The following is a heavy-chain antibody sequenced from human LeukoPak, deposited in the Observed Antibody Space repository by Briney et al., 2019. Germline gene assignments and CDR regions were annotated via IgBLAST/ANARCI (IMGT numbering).Heavy chain of an antibody. V-gene: IGHV3-21*01. CDR2: ISSSSSYI. CDR3: ARDKVAATTEYYYYGMDV. D-gene: IGHD2-15*01. CDR1: GFTFSSYS. J-gene: IGHJ6*04. Sequence: GGSLRLSCAASGFTFSSYSMKWVRQAPGKGLEWVSSISSSSSYIYYADSVKGRFTISRDNAKNSLYLQMNSLRAEDTAVYYCARDKVAATTEYYYYGMDVWGKGTTVTVSS.